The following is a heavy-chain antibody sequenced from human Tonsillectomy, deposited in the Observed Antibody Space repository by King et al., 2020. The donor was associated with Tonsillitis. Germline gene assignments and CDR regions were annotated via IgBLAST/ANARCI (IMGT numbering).Heavy chain of an antibody. CDR2: ISSSGSTI. CDR1: GFTFSDYY. Sequence: VQLVESGGGLVKPGGSLRLSCAASGFTFSDYYMSWIRQAPGKGLEWVSYISSSGSTIYYADSVKGRFTISRDNAMNSLYLQMNSLRAEDTAVYYCARERITIIVVVNDAFDIWGQGTMVTVSS. D-gene: IGHD3-22*01. V-gene: IGHV3-11*01. CDR3: ARERITIIVVVNDAFDI. J-gene: IGHJ3*02.